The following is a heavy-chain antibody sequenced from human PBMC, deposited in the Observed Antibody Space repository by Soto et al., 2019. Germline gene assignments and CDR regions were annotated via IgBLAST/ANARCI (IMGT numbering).Heavy chain of an antibody. J-gene: IGHJ4*02. CDR2: IYHSGST. Sequence: QLQLQESGSGLVKPSQTLSLTCAVSGGSISSGGYSWSWIRQPPGKGLEWIGYIYHSGSTYYNPSLKSRVTISVDRSKNQFSLKLSSVTAADTPVYYCASAGGLGAVAVDYWGQGTLVTVSS. V-gene: IGHV4-30-2*01. CDR1: GGSISSGGYS. CDR3: ASAGGLGAVAVDY. D-gene: IGHD6-19*01.